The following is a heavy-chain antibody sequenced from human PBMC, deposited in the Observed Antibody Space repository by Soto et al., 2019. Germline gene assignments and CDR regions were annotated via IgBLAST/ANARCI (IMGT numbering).Heavy chain of an antibody. Sequence: LETLSLTCTVSGGSIRSYYWSWIRQPPGKGLEWIGYIYYSGSTNYNPSLKSRVTISVDTSKNQFSLKLSSVTAADTAVYYCASLRIFPSGYYYYGMDVWGQGTTVTDSS. J-gene: IGHJ6*02. D-gene: IGHD2-15*01. CDR2: IYYSGST. V-gene: IGHV4-59*01. CDR1: GGSIRSYY. CDR3: ASLRIFPSGYYYYGMDV.